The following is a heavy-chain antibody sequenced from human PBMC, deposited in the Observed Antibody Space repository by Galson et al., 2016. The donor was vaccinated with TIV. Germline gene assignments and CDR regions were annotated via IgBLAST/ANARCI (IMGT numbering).Heavy chain of an antibody. D-gene: IGHD6-13*01. CDR1: GFPFSGYA. J-gene: IGHJ4*02. CDR2: ISYDGSNK. CDR3: ARDKATGTAIDY. Sequence: SLRLSCAGSGFPFSGYAIHWVRQAPGKGLEWLAVISYDGSNKYYADSVKGRFTISRDNSKSTLYLQMNRLRTEDMAVYYCARDKATGTAIDYWGQGTLLIVSS. V-gene: IGHV3-30-3*01.